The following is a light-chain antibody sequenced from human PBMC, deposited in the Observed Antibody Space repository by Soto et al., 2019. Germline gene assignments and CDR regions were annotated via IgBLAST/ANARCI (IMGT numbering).Light chain of an antibody. CDR1: QSVSGY. CDR2: RIF. Sequence: EIVMTQSACTVSVFPGETVTLSCRASQSVSGYLDWFHQKPGQAPRLVLLRIFTRAIGVPARFSGSGYETEFTLTISGLQSEDSGVYYCLQHYSWPWTFGQGTKVDIK. V-gene: IGKV3-15*01. CDR3: LQHYSWPWT. J-gene: IGKJ1*01.